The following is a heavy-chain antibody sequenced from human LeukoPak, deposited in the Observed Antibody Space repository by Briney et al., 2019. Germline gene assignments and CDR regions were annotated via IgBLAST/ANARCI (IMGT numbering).Heavy chain of an antibody. CDR1: GFTFDDYA. CDR3: ARDRIAAAFDY. CDR2: ISWNSGSI. J-gene: IGHJ4*02. D-gene: IGHD6-13*01. Sequence: PGRSLRLSCAASGFTFDDYAMHWVRQAPGKGLEWVSGISWNSGSIGYADSVKGRFTISRDNAKNSLYLQMNSLRAEDTAVYYCARDRIAAAFDYWGQGTLVTVSS. V-gene: IGHV3-9*01.